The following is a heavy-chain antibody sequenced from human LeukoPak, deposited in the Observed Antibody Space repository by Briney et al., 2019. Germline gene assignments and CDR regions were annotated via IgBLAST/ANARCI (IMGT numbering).Heavy chain of an antibody. D-gene: IGHD2-15*01. Sequence: GGSLRLSCAASGFSFSSYGMHWVRQAPGKGLEWVAVIWYDGSNKYYADSVKGRFTISRDNSKNTLYLQMNSLRAEDTAVYYCAKEGMKSFRLVDSNWFDPWGQGTLVTVSS. V-gene: IGHV3-33*06. J-gene: IGHJ5*02. CDR1: GFSFSSYG. CDR2: IWYDGSNK. CDR3: AKEGMKSFRLVDSNWFDP.